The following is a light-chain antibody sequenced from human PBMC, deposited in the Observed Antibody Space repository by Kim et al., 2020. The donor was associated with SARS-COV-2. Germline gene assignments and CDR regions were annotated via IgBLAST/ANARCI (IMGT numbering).Light chain of an antibody. J-gene: IGLJ3*02. V-gene: IGLV1-44*01. CDR3: AAWEDSLNGPV. CDR1: SSNIETRS. CDR2: TNN. Sequence: QSVLTQPPSASGTPGQRVTISCSGSSSNIETRSVNWYQHLPGTAPRLLIYTNNLRPSGVPDRFSGSKSGTSASLAISGLQSEDEADYYCAAWEDSLNGPVFGGGTQLTVL.